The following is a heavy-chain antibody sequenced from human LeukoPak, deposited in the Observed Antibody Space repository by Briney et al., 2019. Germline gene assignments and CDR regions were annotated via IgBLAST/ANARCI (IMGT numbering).Heavy chain of an antibody. D-gene: IGHD5-18*01. CDR1: GFTFSSYA. J-gene: IGHJ6*03. Sequence: PGRSLRLSCAASGFTFSSYAMHWVRQAPGKGLEWVAVISYDGSNKYYADSVKGRFTISRDNSKNTLYLQMNSLRAEDTAVYYCARAPGYSYDFYYYYMDVWGKGTTVTVSS. CDR3: ARAPGYSYDFYYYYMDV. V-gene: IGHV3-30*01. CDR2: ISYDGSNK.